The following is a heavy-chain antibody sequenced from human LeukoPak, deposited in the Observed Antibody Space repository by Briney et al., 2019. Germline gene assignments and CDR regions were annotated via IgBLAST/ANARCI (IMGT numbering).Heavy chain of an antibody. D-gene: IGHD6-13*01. CDR1: GYTFTSYG. V-gene: IGHV1-18*01. CDR3: ARLRSSWYGNNWFDP. CDR2: ISAYNGNT. J-gene: IGHJ5*02. Sequence: ASVKVSCKASGYTFTSYGISWVRQAPGQGLEWMGWISAYNGNTNYAQKLQGRVTMTTDTSTSTAYMELRSLRSDDTAVYYCARLRSSWYGNNWFDPWGQGTLVTVSS.